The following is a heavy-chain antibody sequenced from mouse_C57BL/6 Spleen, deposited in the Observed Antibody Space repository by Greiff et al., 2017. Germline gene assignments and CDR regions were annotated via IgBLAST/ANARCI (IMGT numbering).Heavy chain of an antibody. CDR1: GYTFTSYG. Sequence: VKLMESGAELARPGAPVKLSCKASGYTFTSYGISWVKKRTGQGLEWIGEIYPRSGNTYYNEKFKGKATLTVDKASSTAYMELRSLTSEDSAVYFCARSGTDWYFDVWGTGTTVTVSS. J-gene: IGHJ1*03. CDR2: IYPRSGNT. D-gene: IGHD4-1*01. CDR3: ARSGTDWYFDV. V-gene: IGHV1-81*01.